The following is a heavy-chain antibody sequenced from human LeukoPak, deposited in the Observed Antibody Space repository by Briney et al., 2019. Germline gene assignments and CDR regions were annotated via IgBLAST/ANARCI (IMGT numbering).Heavy chain of an antibody. Sequence: ASEKVSCKASGYTFTSYYMHWVRQAPGQGLEWMGIINPSGGSTSYAQKFQGRVTMTRDMSTSTVYMELSSLRSEDTAVYYCAREFHYDILTGYPTGNQMPAAGPDYWGQGTLVTVSS. V-gene: IGHV1-46*01. J-gene: IGHJ4*02. CDR1: GYTFTSYY. D-gene: IGHD3-9*01. CDR3: AREFHYDILTGYPTGNQMPAAGPDY. CDR2: INPSGGST.